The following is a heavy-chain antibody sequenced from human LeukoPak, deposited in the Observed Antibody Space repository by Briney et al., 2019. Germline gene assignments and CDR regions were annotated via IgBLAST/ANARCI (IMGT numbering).Heavy chain of an antibody. CDR1: GFTFSDHY. CDR2: INHSGST. Sequence: GSLRLSCAASGFTFSDHYMDWIRQPLGKGLEWIGEINHSGSTNYNPSLKSRVTISVDTSKNQFSLKLSSVTAADTAVYYCASSGIRGRWGQGTLVTVSS. V-gene: IGHV4-34*01. D-gene: IGHD5-12*01. CDR3: ASSGIRGR. J-gene: IGHJ4*02.